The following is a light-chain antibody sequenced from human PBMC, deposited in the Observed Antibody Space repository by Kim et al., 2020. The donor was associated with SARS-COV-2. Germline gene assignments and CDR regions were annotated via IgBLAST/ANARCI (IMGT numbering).Light chain of an antibody. CDR1: PGIATA. Sequence: GDRVTITCRASPGIATALAWYQQKAGKLPQLLIYGASTLQSGVPSRFSGTGSGRDFSLTISSLQPEDVGTYYCQKYNIAPGTFGGGTRVEIK. V-gene: IGKV1-27*01. CDR2: GAS. CDR3: QKYNIAPGT. J-gene: IGKJ4*01.